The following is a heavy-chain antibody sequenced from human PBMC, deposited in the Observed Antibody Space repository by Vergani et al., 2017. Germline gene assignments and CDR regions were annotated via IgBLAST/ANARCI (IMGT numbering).Heavy chain of an antibody. D-gene: IGHD6-6*01. Sequence: VQLVESGGGVVQPGRSLRLSCGASGFTFSSYGMSWVRQAPWKGLEWVAVIYSGGSTYYADSVKGRFTISRDNSKNTLYLQMNSLRAEDTAVYYCARVSRPYSSSSSDYFDYWGQGTLVTVSS. J-gene: IGHJ4*02. CDR3: ARVSRPYSSSSSDYFDY. CDR1: GFTFSSYG. CDR2: IYSGGST. V-gene: IGHV3-66*01.